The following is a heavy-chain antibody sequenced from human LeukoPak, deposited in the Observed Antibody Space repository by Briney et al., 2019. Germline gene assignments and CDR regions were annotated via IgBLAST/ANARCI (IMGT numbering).Heavy chain of an antibody. CDR3: ARGVGYFDWLSKGYYYYGMDV. J-gene: IGHJ6*02. CDR1: GGSISSYY. V-gene: IGHV4-59*01. Sequence: PSETLSLTCTVSGGSISSYYWSWIRQPPGKGLEWIGYIYYSGSTNYNPSLKSRVTISVDTSKNQFSLKLSSVTAADTAVYYCARGVGYFDWLSKGYYYYGMDVWGQGTTVTASS. CDR2: IYYSGST. D-gene: IGHD3-9*01.